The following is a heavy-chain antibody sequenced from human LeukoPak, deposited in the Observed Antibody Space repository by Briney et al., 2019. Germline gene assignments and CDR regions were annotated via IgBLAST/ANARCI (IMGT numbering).Heavy chain of an antibody. Sequence: SETLSLTCAVYGGSFSGYYWSWIRQPPGKGLEWIGEINHSGSTNYNPSLKSRVTISVDTSKNQFSLKLCSVTAADTAVYYCARPTGVNCSGGSCYGDWGQGTLVTVSS. D-gene: IGHD2-15*01. J-gene: IGHJ4*02. CDR3: ARPTGVNCSGGSCYGD. V-gene: IGHV4-34*01. CDR1: GGSFSGYY. CDR2: INHSGST.